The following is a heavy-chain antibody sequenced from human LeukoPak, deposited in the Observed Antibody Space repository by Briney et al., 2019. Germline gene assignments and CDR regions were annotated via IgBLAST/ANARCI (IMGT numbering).Heavy chain of an antibody. Sequence: SETLSLTCTVSGGSISSSSYYWGWIRQPPGKGLEWIGSIYYSGSTYYNPSLKSRVTISVDTSKNQFSLKLSSVTAADTAVYYCARDSGYSGYDFYYYYYMDVWGKGTTVTVSS. CDR2: IYYSGST. CDR3: ARDSGYSGYDFYYYYYMDV. CDR1: GGSISSSSYY. J-gene: IGHJ6*03. V-gene: IGHV4-39*07. D-gene: IGHD5-12*01.